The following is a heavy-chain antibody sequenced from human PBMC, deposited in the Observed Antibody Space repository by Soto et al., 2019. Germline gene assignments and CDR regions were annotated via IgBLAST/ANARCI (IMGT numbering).Heavy chain of an antibody. V-gene: IGHV3-23*01. D-gene: IGHD6-13*01. Sequence: EVQLLESGGGLVQPGGSLRLSCAASGFTFSNYAIRWVRQAPGKGLEWVSSITGSGDSTYYADSVKGRFTISRDNSRNTVFLQRNSLRVEDTAVYYCAKDPLKYSSSWYLEWWFDPWGQGTLVTVSS. CDR2: ITGSGDST. CDR3: AKDPLKYSSSWYLEWWFDP. J-gene: IGHJ5*02. CDR1: GFTFSNYA.